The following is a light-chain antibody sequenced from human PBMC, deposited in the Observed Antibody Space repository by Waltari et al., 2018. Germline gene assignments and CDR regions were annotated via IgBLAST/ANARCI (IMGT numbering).Light chain of an antibody. V-gene: IGLV2-14*03. CDR2: DVS. Sequence: QSALTQPASVSGSPGQSITISCTGTRSDVGDYNYVSWYQRHPGKAPKLIIFDVSNRPSGVSNRFSGPKSGDTASLTISGLQAEDEADYYCSSYTSSSTYVVFGGGTKLTVL. CDR3: SSYTSSSTYVV. J-gene: IGLJ2*01. CDR1: RSDVGDYNY.